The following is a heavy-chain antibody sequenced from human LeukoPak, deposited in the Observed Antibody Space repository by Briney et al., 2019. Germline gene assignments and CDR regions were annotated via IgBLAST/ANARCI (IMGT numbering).Heavy chain of an antibody. V-gene: IGHV4-39*01. CDR2: IYYSGST. D-gene: IGHD4-23*01. J-gene: IGHJ1*01. CDR1: GGSISSSSYY. Sequence: SETLSLTCTVSGGSISSSSYYWGWIRQPPGKGLEWIGSIYYSGSTYYNPSLKSRVTISVDTSKNQFSLKMSSVTAADTGVYYCARRPDYGGYARFQRWGRGTLVTVSS. CDR3: ARRPDYGGYARFQR.